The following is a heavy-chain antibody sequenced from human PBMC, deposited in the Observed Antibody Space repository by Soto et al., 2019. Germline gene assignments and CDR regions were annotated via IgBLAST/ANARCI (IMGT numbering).Heavy chain of an antibody. Sequence: SVKVSCKASGGTFSSYAISWVRQAPGQGLEWMGGIIPIFGTANYAQKFQGRVTITADESTSTAYMELSSLRSEDTAVYYCAKGFIVVVTVIRPDDAFDVWGQGTLVTVSS. V-gene: IGHV1-69*13. J-gene: IGHJ3*01. CDR3: AKGFIVVVTVIRPDDAFDV. CDR1: GGTFSSYA. D-gene: IGHD2-21*02. CDR2: IIPIFGTA.